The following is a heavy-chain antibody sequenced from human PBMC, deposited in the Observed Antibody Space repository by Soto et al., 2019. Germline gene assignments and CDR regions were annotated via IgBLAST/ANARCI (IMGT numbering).Heavy chain of an antibody. Sequence: QVQVVQSGAEVRKIGASVKVSCKASGYIFTSYGLSWVRQAPGQGLEWMGWISGYNGHAIYAEKMQGRVTMTTDTSARTADMVLRSLRSDDTAVYYCARVPHNFNWVPFGLDVWGQGTPVTVSS. CDR2: ISGYNGHA. CDR3: ARVPHNFNWVPFGLDV. CDR1: GYIFTSYG. J-gene: IGHJ6*02. V-gene: IGHV1-18*04. D-gene: IGHD3-9*01.